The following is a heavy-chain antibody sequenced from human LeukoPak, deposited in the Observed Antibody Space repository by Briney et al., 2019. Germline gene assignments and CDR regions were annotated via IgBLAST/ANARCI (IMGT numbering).Heavy chain of an antibody. D-gene: IGHD6-13*01. Sequence: PSETLSLTCTVSAGSISNNSFYWGWIRQPPGKGLECIASISYPGSTFYNPSLRSRVTISVDTSKNQFSLRLSSVTAADTAVYFCARYSIAGPYYFDYWGQGTLVTVSS. V-gene: IGHV4-39*07. CDR3: ARYSIAGPYYFDY. J-gene: IGHJ4*02. CDR2: ISYPGST. CDR1: AGSISNNSFY.